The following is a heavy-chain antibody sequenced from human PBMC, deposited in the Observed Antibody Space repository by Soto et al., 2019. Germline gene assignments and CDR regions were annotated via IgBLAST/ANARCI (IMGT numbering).Heavy chain of an antibody. D-gene: IGHD3-22*01. CDR2: ISAYNGNT. CDR3: AREQDYDSSGYGWFDP. V-gene: IGHV1-18*01. CDR1: GYTFTSYG. Sequence: GASVKVSCKASGYTFTSYGISWVRQAPGQGLEWMGWISAYNGNTNYAQKLQGRVTMTTDTSTSTAYMELRSLRSDDTAVYYCAREQDYDSSGYGWFDPWGQGTLVTVS. J-gene: IGHJ5*02.